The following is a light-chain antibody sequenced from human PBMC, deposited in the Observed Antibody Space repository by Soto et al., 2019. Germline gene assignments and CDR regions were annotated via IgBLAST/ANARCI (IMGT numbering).Light chain of an antibody. J-gene: IGKJ1*01. CDR3: QQYYSALEKT. V-gene: IGKV4-1*01. CDR2: CAS. Sequence: DIVMTQSPDSLAVSLGERATINCKSSQSVLYSSNNKNYLAWYQQKPGQPPKLLIYCASTRESGVPDRFSGSGSGTDFTLTISSLQAEDVAVYYCQQYYSALEKTFGQGTKVEIK. CDR1: QSVLYSSNNKNY.